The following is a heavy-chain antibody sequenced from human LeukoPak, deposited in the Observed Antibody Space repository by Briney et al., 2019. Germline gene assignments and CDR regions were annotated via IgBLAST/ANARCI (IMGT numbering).Heavy chain of an antibody. V-gene: IGHV3-7*03. CDR3: ARRAGAYSHPYDY. J-gene: IGHJ4*02. CDR1: GFTFSTYE. Sequence: PPGGSLRLSCASSGFTFSTYEMNWVRQAPGKGLEWVANIKQDGSAKYYVDSVKGRFTISRDNSKNTLYLQMNSLRAEDTAVYYCARRAGAYSHPYDYWGQGTLVTVSS. D-gene: IGHD4/OR15-4a*01. CDR2: IKQDGSAK.